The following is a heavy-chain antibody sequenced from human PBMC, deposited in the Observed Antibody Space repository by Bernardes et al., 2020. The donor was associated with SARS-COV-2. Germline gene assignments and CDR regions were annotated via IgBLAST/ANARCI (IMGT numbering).Heavy chain of an antibody. Sequence: SETLSLTCTVSGGSISSSYWSWIRQAPGKGLEWIGYINYSGSTSYNPSLNSRVTISADTSKNQISLKLSSVTAADTAVYYCARQKALEGTYYYYGMDVWGQGTTVTVSS. CDR3: ARQKALEGTYYYYGMDV. D-gene: IGHD1-1*01. CDR1: GGSISSSY. V-gene: IGHV4-59*08. CDR2: INYSGST. J-gene: IGHJ6*02.